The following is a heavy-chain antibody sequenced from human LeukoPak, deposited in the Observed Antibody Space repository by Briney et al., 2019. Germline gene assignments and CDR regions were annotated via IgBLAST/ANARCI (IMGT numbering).Heavy chain of an antibody. D-gene: IGHD6-13*01. CDR2: INPNSGGT. CDR3: ARDKSAAAGTLFDY. J-gene: IGHJ4*02. CDR1: GYTLTELS. V-gene: IGHV1-2*02. Sequence: GASVKVSCNVSGYTLTELSIHWVRQAPGQGLEWMGWINPNSGGTNYAQKFQGRVTMTRDTSISTAYMELSRLRSDDTAVYYCARDKSAAAGTLFDYWGQGTLVTVSS.